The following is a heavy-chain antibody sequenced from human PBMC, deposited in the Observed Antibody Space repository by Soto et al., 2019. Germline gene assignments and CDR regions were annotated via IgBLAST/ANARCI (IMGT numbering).Heavy chain of an antibody. Sequence: SETLSLTCAVSGDSISSSSYYWAWIRQPPGKGLEWIGSIHYRANSYYSPSLKSRITISVDTSRNQISLRLSSVTAADTAFYYCARPLQLAVSGFDPWGQGALVTVSS. CDR1: GDSISSSSYY. D-gene: IGHD3-3*02. V-gene: IGHV4-39*01. CDR2: IHYRANS. CDR3: ARPLQLAVSGFDP. J-gene: IGHJ5*02.